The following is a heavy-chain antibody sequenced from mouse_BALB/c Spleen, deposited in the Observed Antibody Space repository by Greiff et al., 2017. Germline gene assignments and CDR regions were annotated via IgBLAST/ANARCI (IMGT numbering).Heavy chain of an antibody. J-gene: IGHJ2*01. CDR3: ARGSYYYGSSRFDY. CDR1: GYTFTSYW. D-gene: IGHD1-1*01. CDR2: INPSTGYT. V-gene: IGHV1-7*01. Sequence: VQLQESGAELAKPGASVKMSCKASGYTFTSYWMHWVKQRPGQGLEWIGYINPSTGYTEYNQKFKDKATLTADKSSSTAYMQLSSLTSEDSAVYYCARGSYYYGSSRFDYWGQGTTLTVSS.